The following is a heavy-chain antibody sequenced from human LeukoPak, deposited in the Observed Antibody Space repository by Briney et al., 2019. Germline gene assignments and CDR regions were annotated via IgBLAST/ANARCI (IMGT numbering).Heavy chain of an antibody. D-gene: IGHD2-2*01. J-gene: IGHJ6*03. CDR2: IIPIFGTA. V-gene: IGHV1-69*13. Sequence: GASVKVSCKASGGTFSSYAISWVRQAPGQGLEWMGGIIPIFGTANYAQKFQGRVTITADESTSTAYMELSSLRSEDTAVYYCARGSAFCSSTSCYQYTYYYYYMDVWGKGTTVTVSS. CDR3: ARGSAFCSSTSCYQYTYYYYYMDV. CDR1: GGTFSSYA.